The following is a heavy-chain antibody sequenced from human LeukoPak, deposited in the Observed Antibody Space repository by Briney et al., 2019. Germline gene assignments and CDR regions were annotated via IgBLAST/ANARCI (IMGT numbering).Heavy chain of an antibody. CDR1: GGSISSYY. Sequence: PSETLSLTCTVSGGSISSYYWSWVRQPPGKGLEWSGNIYYSGSTNYNPSLKSRVTISVDTSKNQFSLKLSSVTAADTAVYYCARGTISCDAFDIWGQGTMVTVSS. CDR3: ARGTISCDAFDI. J-gene: IGHJ3*02. D-gene: IGHD2-15*01. CDR2: IYYSGST. V-gene: IGHV4-59*01.